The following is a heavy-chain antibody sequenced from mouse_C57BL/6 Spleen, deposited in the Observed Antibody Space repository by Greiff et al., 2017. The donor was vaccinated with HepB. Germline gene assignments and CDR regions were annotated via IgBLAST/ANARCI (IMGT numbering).Heavy chain of an antibody. CDR2: INPNNGGT. D-gene: IGHD2-3*01. Sequence: EVKLQQSGPELVKPGASVKISCKASGYTFTDYYMNWVKQSHGKSLEWIGDINPNNGGTSYNQKFKGKATLTVDKSSSTAYMELRSLTSEDSAVYYCAKGGYYVTWFAYWGQGTLVTVSA. V-gene: IGHV1-26*01. CDR3: AKGGYYVTWFAY. J-gene: IGHJ3*01. CDR1: GYTFTDYY.